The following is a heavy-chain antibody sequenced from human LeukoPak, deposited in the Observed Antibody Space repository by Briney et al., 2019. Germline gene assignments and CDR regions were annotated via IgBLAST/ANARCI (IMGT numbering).Heavy chain of an antibody. CDR3: ARLLAGCPGGRCRAHFDY. CDR1: GGSFSGYY. Sequence: SETLSLTCAVYGGSFSGYYWSWIRQSPGKGLEWIGEINHSGSTNYNPSLKSRVSMSVDTSKNQFSLNLSSVTAADTAVYHCARLLAGCPGGRCRAHFDYWGQGTLVTVSS. V-gene: IGHV4-34*01. CDR2: INHSGST. D-gene: IGHD2-15*01. J-gene: IGHJ4*02.